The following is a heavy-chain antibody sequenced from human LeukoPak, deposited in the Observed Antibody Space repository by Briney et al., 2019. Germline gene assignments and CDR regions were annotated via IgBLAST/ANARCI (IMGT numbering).Heavy chain of an antibody. Sequence: GWTLTLSCAASGFTFSSHWMSWLRQAPAKGLEWVANIKQDGSEKYYVDTVKGRFTISRDNVKISLYLQMNSLRAEDTAVYYCARGRRPDSSGWYLEDYYYGMDVWGQGTTVTVSS. CDR1: GFTFSSHW. CDR3: ARGRRPDSSGWYLEDYYYGMDV. J-gene: IGHJ6*02. CDR2: IKQDGSEK. D-gene: IGHD6-19*01. V-gene: IGHV3-7*01.